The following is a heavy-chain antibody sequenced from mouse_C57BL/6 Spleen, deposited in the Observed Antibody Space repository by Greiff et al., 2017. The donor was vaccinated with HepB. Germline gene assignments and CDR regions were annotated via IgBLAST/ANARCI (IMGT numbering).Heavy chain of an antibody. CDR2: IRNKANGYTT. CDR1: GFTFTDYY. D-gene: IGHD1-1*01. CDR3: ASLNYYGRYFDV. V-gene: IGHV7-3*01. J-gene: IGHJ1*03. Sequence: DVMLVESGGGLVQPGGSLSLSCAASGFTFTDYYMSWVRQPPGKALEWLGFIRNKANGYTTEYSASVKGRFTISRDNSQSILYLQMNALRAEDSATYYCASLNYYGRYFDVWGTGTTVTVSS.